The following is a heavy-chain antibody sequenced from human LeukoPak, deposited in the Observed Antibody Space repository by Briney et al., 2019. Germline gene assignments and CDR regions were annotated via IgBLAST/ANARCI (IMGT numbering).Heavy chain of an antibody. CDR2: IIPIFGTA. Sequence: SVKVSCKASGGTFSSYAISWVRQAPGQGLEWMGGIIPIFGTANYAQKFQGRVTITADESTSTAYMELSSLRSEDTAVYYCARGGFLEWLGSSGMDVWGQGTTVTVSS. D-gene: IGHD3-3*01. CDR1: GGTFSSYA. J-gene: IGHJ6*02. CDR3: ARGGFLEWLGSSGMDV. V-gene: IGHV1-69*13.